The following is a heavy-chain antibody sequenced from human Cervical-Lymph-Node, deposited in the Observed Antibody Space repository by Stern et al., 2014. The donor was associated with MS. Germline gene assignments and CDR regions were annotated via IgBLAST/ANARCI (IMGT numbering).Heavy chain of an antibody. CDR2: ILPVFTTP. CDR1: GGTFSSYA. V-gene: IGHV1-69*01. Sequence: QVQLVQSGAEVKKPGSSVTVSCKVSGGTFSSYAISWVRQAPGQGLEWMGGILPVFTTPNYAQNFQGRVTINAGQATNKVYMEVGSLRSEDTAVYYCARETRQGYSFDYWGQGTQVTVSS. J-gene: IGHJ4*02. CDR3: ARETRQGYSFDY. D-gene: IGHD1-26*01.